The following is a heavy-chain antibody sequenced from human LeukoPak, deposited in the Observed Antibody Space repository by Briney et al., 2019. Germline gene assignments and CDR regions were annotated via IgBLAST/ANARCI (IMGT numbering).Heavy chain of an antibody. V-gene: IGHV7-4-1*02. CDR2: INTNTGNP. CDR3: ARGVRSDCYSCFDY. Sequence: ASVTVSCTASGYTFTTYAMNWVRQAPGQGLEWMGWINTNTGNPTYAQGFTGRFVFSLGTSVSTAYLQISSLKAEDTAVYYCARGVRSDCYSCFDYWGQGTLVTVSS. CDR1: GYTFTTYA. J-gene: IGHJ4*02. D-gene: IGHD2-15*01.